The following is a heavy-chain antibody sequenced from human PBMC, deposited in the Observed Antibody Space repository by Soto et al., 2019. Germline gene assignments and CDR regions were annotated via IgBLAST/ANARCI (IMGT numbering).Heavy chain of an antibody. CDR2: IDNDGSGT. J-gene: IGHJ4*02. CDR1: GIIFTNYW. CDR3: TTVCEY. V-gene: IGHV3-74*01. Sequence: EVQLGESGGGLVQPGGSLRLSCAASGIIFTNYWMHWVRQAPGKGLVWVSRIDNDGSGTIYADSVKGRFTISLDNAKNTVYMQMNSLRAEDTAVYYCTTVCEYWGQGTLVTVSS.